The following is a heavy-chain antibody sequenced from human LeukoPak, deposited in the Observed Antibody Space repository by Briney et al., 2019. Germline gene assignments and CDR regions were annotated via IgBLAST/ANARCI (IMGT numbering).Heavy chain of an antibody. CDR1: GFTFSSYS. CDR2: ISSSSSYI. J-gene: IGHJ5*02. CDR3: AKGGSSWYSGWFDP. Sequence: GGSLRLSCAASGFTFSSYSMNWVRQAPGKGLEWVSSISSSSSYIYYADSVKGRFTISRDNAKNSLYLQMNSLRAEDTAVYYCAKGGSSWYSGWFDPWGQGTLVTVSS. D-gene: IGHD6-13*01. V-gene: IGHV3-21*04.